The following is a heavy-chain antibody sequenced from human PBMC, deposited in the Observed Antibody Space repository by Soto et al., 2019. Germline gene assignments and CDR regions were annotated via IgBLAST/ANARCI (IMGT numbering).Heavy chain of an antibody. CDR1: GGSFSGYY. J-gene: IGHJ6*02. D-gene: IGHD3-3*01. CDR3: ARRSGYYYYYYGMDV. V-gene: IGHV4-34*01. Sequence: PSETLSLTCAVYGGSFSGYYWSWIRQPPGKGLEWIGEINHSGSTNYNPSLKSRVTISVDTSKSQFSLKLSSVTAADTAVYYCARRSGYYYYYYGMDVWGQGTTVTVSS. CDR2: INHSGST.